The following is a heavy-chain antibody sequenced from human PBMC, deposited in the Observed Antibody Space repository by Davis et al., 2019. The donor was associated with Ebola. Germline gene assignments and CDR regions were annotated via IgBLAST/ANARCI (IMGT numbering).Heavy chain of an antibody. CDR3: TTGSLGYSSGWYLKPFDY. J-gene: IGHJ4*02. D-gene: IGHD6-19*01. CDR1: GFTFSNAW. CDR2: IKSKTDGGTT. V-gene: IGHV3-15*01. Sequence: GGSLRLSCAASGFTFSNAWMSWVRQAPGKGLEWVGRIKSKTDGGTTEYAAPVKGRFTISRDDSKNTLYLQMNSLKTEDTAVYYCTTGSLGYSSGWYLKPFDYWGQGTLVTVSS.